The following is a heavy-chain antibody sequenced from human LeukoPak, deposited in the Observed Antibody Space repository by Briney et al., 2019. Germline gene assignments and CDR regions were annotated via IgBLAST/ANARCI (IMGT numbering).Heavy chain of an antibody. D-gene: IGHD4/OR15-4a*01. CDR3: ARRRLFLAHAFDI. CDR2: IRYDGSNK. J-gene: IGHJ3*02. V-gene: IGHV3-30*02. Sequence: GGSLRLSCAASGFTFSSYGMHWVRQAPGKGLEWVAFIRYDGSNKYYADSVKGRFIISRDNSKNTLYLQMNSLRAEDTAVYYCARRRLFLAHAFDIWGQGTMVTVSS. CDR1: GFTFSSYG.